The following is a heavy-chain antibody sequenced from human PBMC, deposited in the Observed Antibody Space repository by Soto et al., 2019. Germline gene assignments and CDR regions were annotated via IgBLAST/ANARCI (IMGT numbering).Heavy chain of an antibody. CDR3: ARGRVGTAYFDY. CDR1: GFTFRGNS. Sequence: QTGGSLRLSCAASGFTFRGNSMNWVRQAPGKGLEWISYITGSSDTIHYADSVKGRFTISRDNAKNSLYLQMNSLRDGDTAMYYCARGRVGTAYFDYWGHGALVTVSS. V-gene: IGHV3-48*02. CDR2: ITGSSDTI. J-gene: IGHJ4*01. D-gene: IGHD1-26*01.